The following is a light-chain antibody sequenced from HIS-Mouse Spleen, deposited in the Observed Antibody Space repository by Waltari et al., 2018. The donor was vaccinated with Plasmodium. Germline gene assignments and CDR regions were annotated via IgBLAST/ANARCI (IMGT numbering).Light chain of an antibody. CDR2: EDS. CDR3: YSTDSSGNHRV. J-gene: IGLJ3*02. V-gene: IGLV3-10*01. CDR1: ALPNKY. Sequence: SYELTPPPSVSVSPGQTARITCRADALPNKYAYWYQQKSGQAPVLVIYEDSKRPSGIPERFSGSSSGTMATLTISGAQVEDEADYYCYSTDSSGNHRVFGGGTKLTVL.